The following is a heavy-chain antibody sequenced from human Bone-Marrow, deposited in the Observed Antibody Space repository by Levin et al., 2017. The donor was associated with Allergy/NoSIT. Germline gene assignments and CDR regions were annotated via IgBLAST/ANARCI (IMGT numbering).Heavy chain of an antibody. V-gene: IGHV3-74*01. CDR3: ARDEGPIVMVRGYDY. CDR2: INRDGSET. Sequence: PGESLKISCAASGFTFSTYWMDWVRQVPGEGLVWVSRINRDGSETYYADSVKGRFTISRDNAKNTLFLYMNSLRADDTAVYYCARDEGPIVMVRGYDYWGQGVLVTVSS. CDR1: GFTFSTYW. D-gene: IGHD3-10*01. J-gene: IGHJ4*02.